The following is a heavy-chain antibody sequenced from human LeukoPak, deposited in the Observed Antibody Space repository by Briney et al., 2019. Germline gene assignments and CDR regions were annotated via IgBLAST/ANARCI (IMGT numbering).Heavy chain of an antibody. CDR1: GFTFSSYS. CDR3: ASASYCSSTSCYTGIDAFDI. CDR2: ISSSSSYI. J-gene: IGHJ3*02. Sequence: AGGSLRLSCAASGFTFSSYSMNWVRQAPGKGLEWVSSISSSSSYIYYADSVKGRFTISRDNAKNSLYLQMNSLRAEDTAVYYCASASYCSSTSCYTGIDAFDIWGQGTTVTVSS. D-gene: IGHD2-2*02. V-gene: IGHV3-21*01.